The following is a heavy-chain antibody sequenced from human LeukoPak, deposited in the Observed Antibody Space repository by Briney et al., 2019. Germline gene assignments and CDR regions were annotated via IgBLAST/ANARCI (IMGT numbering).Heavy chain of an antibody. D-gene: IGHD6-19*01. J-gene: IGHJ4*02. CDR1: RRSITDIY. V-gene: IGHV4-59*01. CDR2: VYYSGGGT. CDR3: ARGNSSGWYGGFDY. Sequence: PSETLSLTCTVSRRSITDIYWSWIRQPPGKGPEWIGYVYYSGGGTNYNPSLKSRVTMSVDTSKNHFSLKLGSVTAADTAVYYCARGNSSGWYGGFDYWGQGILVTVSS.